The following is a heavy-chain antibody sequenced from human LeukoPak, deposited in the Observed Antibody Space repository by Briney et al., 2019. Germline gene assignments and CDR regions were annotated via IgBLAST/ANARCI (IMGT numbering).Heavy chain of an antibody. D-gene: IGHD3-9*01. CDR3: ARDNPQYYDILTGYLD. J-gene: IGHJ4*02. CDR2: ISAYNGNT. Sequence: VASVKVSCKASGYTFTSYGISWVRQAPGQGLEWMGWISAYNGNTNYAQKLQGRVTMTTDTSTSTAYMELRSLRSDDTAVYYCARDNPQYYDILTGYLDWGQGTLVTVSS. CDR1: GYTFTSYG. V-gene: IGHV1-18*01.